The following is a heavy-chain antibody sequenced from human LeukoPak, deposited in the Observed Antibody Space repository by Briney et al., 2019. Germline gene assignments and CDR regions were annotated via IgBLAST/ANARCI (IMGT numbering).Heavy chain of an antibody. V-gene: IGHV1-8*01. CDR1: GYTFTSYD. J-gene: IGHJ5*02. CDR2: MNPKSGNT. Sequence: GASVKVSCKASGYTFTSYDMNWVRQATGQGLEWMGWMNPKSGNTGYAQKFQGRVTMTRNTSISTAYMELSSLRSEDTVVYYCARDLQPQWLAYNWFDPWGQGTLVTVSS. CDR3: ARDLQPQWLAYNWFDP. D-gene: IGHD6-19*01.